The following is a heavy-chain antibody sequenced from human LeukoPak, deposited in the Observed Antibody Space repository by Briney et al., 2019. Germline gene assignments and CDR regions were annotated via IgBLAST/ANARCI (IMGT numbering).Heavy chain of an antibody. CDR2: INPNSGGT. CDR1: GYTFHGYY. V-gene: IGHV1-2*02. CDR3: AIPEEKTTIRDIDY. J-gene: IGHJ4*02. Sequence: ASVKVSCKPCGYTFHGYYMQWLRQAPGQGLEWMGWINPNSGGTNYAQKFQGRVTMTRDTSISTAYMELSRLRSDDTAVYYCAIPEEKTTIRDIDYWGQGTLVTVSS. D-gene: IGHD5-24*01.